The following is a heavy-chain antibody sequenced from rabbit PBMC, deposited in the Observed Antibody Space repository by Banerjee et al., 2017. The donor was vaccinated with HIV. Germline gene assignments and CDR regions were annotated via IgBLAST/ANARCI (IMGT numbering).Heavy chain of an antibody. Sequence: QSLEESGGDLVKPGASLTLTCKASGLDFSGSYFMCWVRQAPGKGLEWIACIYGGGNTDSYYATWAKGRFTISKTSWTTVTLQMTSLTAADTATYFCARDLTGVTGWNFNLWGQGTLVTVS. D-gene: IGHD7-1*01. V-gene: IGHV1S40*01. J-gene: IGHJ4*01. CDR2: IYGGGNTDS. CDR3: ARDLTGVTGWNFNL. CDR1: GLDFSGSYF.